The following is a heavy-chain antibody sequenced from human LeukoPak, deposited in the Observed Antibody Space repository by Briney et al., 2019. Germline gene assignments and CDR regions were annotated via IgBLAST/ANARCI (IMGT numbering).Heavy chain of an antibody. V-gene: IGHV4-39*07. CDR2: IYYSGST. CDR3: ASTRSAIAVAGSLAFDI. Sequence: PSETLSLTCTVSGGSISSSSYYWGWVRQPPGKGLEWIGSIYYSGSTYYNPSLKSRVTISVDTSKNQFSLKLSSVTAADTAVYYCASTRSAIAVAGSLAFDIWGQGTMVTVSS. CDR1: GGSISSSSYY. J-gene: IGHJ3*02. D-gene: IGHD6-19*01.